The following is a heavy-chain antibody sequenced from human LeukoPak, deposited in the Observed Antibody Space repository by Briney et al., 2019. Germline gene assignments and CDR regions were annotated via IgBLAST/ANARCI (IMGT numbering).Heavy chain of an antibody. D-gene: IGHD2-15*01. Sequence: GESLKISCKGSGYSFTSYWIGWVRQMPGKGLEWMGIIYPGDSDTRYSPSFQGQVTISADKSISTAYLQWSSLKASDTAMYYCARSLGYCSGGSCSLFDYWGQGTLVTVSS. J-gene: IGHJ4*02. CDR2: IYPGDSDT. CDR1: GYSFTSYW. V-gene: IGHV5-51*01. CDR3: ARSLGYCSGGSCSLFDY.